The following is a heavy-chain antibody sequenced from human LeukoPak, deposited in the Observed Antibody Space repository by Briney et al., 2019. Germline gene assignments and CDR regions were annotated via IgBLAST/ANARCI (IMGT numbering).Heavy chain of an antibody. V-gene: IGHV4-34*01. J-gene: IGHJ5*02. CDR3: ARWGYYASGSQKNNWFDP. CDR2: INHSGST. D-gene: IGHD3-10*01. Sequence: SETLSLTCAVYGGSFSGYYWSWIRQPPGKGLEWIGEINHSGSTNYNPSLKSRVTISVDTSKNQFSLKLSSVTAADTAVYYCARWGYYASGSQKNNWFDPWGQGTLVTVSS. CDR1: GGSFSGYY.